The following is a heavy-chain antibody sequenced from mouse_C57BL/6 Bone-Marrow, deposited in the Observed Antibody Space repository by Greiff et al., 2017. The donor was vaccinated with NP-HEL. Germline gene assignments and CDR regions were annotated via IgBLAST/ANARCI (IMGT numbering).Heavy chain of an antibody. CDR1: GYSFTGYY. CDR2: INPSTGGT. V-gene: IGHV1-42*01. Sequence: LMESGPELVKPGASVKISCKASGYSFTGYYMNWVKQSPEKSLEWIGEINPSTGGTTYNQKFKAKATLTVDKSSSTAYMQLKSLTSEDSAVYYCRTMITQGFYYAMDYWGQGTSVTVSS. D-gene: IGHD2-4*01. J-gene: IGHJ4*01. CDR3: RTMITQGFYYAMDY.